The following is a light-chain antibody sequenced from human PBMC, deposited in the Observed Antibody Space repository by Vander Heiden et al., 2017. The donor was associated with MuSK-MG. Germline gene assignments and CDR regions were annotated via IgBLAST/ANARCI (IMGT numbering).Light chain of an antibody. J-gene: IGKJ2*01. CDR2: GAS. CDR3: QQDGSSPRT. Sequence: EIVLTQSPGTLSLSPGERATLSCRASQSVSSRLAWYQQKPGQTPRLLIYGASTRATGIPDRFSGSGSGTDFTLTISRLEPEDFAVYNCQQDGSSPRTFGQGTKMEIK. CDR1: QSVSSR. V-gene: IGKV3-20*01.